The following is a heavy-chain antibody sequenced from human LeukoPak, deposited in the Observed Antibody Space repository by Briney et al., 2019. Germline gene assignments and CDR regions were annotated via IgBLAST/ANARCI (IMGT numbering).Heavy chain of an antibody. CDR1: GGSISSYY. CDR2: IYYSGST. Sequence: SETLSLTCTVSGGSISSYYWSWVRQPPGKGLEWIGYIYYSGSTNYNPSLKSRGTISVDTSKNQFSLKLSSVTAADTAVYYCASIGGSSWAFDYWGQGTLVTVSS. J-gene: IGHJ4*02. V-gene: IGHV4-59*01. CDR3: ASIGGSSWAFDY. D-gene: IGHD6-13*01.